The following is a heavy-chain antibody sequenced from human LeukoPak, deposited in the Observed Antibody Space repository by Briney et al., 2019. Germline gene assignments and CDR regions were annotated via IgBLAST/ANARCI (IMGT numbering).Heavy chain of an antibody. Sequence: PSETLSLTCTVSGGSISSSSYYWGWIRQPPGKGLEWIGSIYYSGSTYYNPSLKSRVTISVDTSKNQFSLKLSSVTAADTAVYYCARLASGYSSGWYSPTYYYYMDVWGKGTTVTVSS. V-gene: IGHV4-39*01. J-gene: IGHJ6*03. CDR3: ARLASGYSSGWYSPTYYYYMDV. CDR1: GGSISSSSYY. D-gene: IGHD6-19*01. CDR2: IYYSGST.